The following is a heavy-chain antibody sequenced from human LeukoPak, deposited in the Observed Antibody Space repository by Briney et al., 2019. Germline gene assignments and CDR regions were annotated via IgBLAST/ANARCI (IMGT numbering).Heavy chain of an antibody. CDR1: GFTFSTYA. CDR2: ISDSGVST. V-gene: IGHV3-23*01. CDR3: AKRGRSAVFDY. J-gene: IGHJ4*02. Sequence: GGSLRLSCAASGFTFSTYAMSWVRQAPGKGLEWVSAISDSGVSTPYADSVKGRFTISRDNSKNTLYLQMNSLRAEDTALYYCAKRGRSAVFDYWGQGTLVTVSS.